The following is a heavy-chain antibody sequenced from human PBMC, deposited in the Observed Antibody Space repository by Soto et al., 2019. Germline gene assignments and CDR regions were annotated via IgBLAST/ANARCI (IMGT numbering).Heavy chain of an antibody. Sequence: EVQLVESGGGLVQPGGSLRLSCAASGLTFSSYWMHGVRQVPGKGLVWVSRVNSDGSFTTYADSVKGRFTISRDNAKNTLYLQMNSLRAEDTALYYCVRETPSVDHYYFYMDVWGKGTTVTVSS. J-gene: IGHJ6*03. D-gene: IGHD2-2*01. CDR1: GLTFSSYW. CDR2: VNSDGSFT. CDR3: VRETPSVDHYYFYMDV. V-gene: IGHV3-74*01.